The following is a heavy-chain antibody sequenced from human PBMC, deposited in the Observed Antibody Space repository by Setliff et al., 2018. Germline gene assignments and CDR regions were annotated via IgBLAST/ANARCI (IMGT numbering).Heavy chain of an antibody. CDR1: GFTLSSYG. Sequence: GGSLRLSCAASGFTLSSYGMHWVRQAPGKGLEWVSGLNDVGHNTYYADSVKGRFTISRDNSKNTLYLEMNNLRAEDSAVYYCARRGTTAFDFWGLGTLVTVSS. J-gene: IGHJ4*02. CDR2: LNDVGHNT. D-gene: IGHD4-4*01. CDR3: ARRGTTAFDF. V-gene: IGHV3-30*07.